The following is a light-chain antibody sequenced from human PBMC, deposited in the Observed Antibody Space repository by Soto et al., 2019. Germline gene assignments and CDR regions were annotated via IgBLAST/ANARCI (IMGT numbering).Light chain of an antibody. V-gene: IGKV3-20*01. CDR3: QQYGSSPWT. Sequence: EIVLTQSPGTLSLSPGERATLSCRASQSVDSSYLAWYQQKPGQAPSLLIYGASSRATGIPDRFSGSVSGTDFTLTISRLEAEDFAVYYCQQYGSSPWTFGQGTKVEIK. CDR2: GAS. J-gene: IGKJ1*01. CDR1: QSVDSSY.